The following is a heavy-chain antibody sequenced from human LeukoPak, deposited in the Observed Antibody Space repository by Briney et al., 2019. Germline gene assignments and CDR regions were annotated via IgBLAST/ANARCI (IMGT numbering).Heavy chain of an antibody. Sequence: GGSLRLSCAASGFTFSSYAMSWVRQAPGKGLEWVSAISGSGGSTYYVDSVKGRFTISRDNSKNTLYLQMNSLRAEDTAVYYCAKLKYSSSWYEGFWDYWGQGTLVTVSS. CDR3: AKLKYSSSWYEGFWDY. CDR1: GFTFSSYA. J-gene: IGHJ4*02. V-gene: IGHV3-23*01. CDR2: ISGSGGST. D-gene: IGHD6-13*01.